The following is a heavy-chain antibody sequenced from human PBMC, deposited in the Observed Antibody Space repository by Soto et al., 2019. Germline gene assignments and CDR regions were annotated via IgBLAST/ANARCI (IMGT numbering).Heavy chain of an antibody. CDR3: ARGEGYSSGWYND. J-gene: IGHJ4*02. CDR1: GFTFSSYE. V-gene: IGHV3-48*03. Sequence: EVQLVESGGGLVQPGGSLRLSCAASGFTFSSYEMNWVRQAPGKGLEWVSYISSSGSTIYYADSVKGRFTISRDNAKNSLYLQTNSLRAEDTAVYYCARGEGYSSGWYNDWGQGTLVTVSS. D-gene: IGHD6-19*01. CDR2: ISSSGSTI.